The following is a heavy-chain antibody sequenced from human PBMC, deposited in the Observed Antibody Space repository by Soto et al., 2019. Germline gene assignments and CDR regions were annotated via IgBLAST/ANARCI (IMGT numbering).Heavy chain of an antibody. Sequence: SETLSLTCSVSGGSISSYYWSWIRQPPGKGLEWIGYIYYSGSTNYNPSLKSRVTISVDTSKNQFSLKLSSVTAADTAVYYCARSATPTDYFDYWGQGTLVTVS. V-gene: IGHV4-59*01. CDR2: IYYSGST. CDR3: ARSATPTDYFDY. D-gene: IGHD6-25*01. CDR1: GGSISSYY. J-gene: IGHJ4*02.